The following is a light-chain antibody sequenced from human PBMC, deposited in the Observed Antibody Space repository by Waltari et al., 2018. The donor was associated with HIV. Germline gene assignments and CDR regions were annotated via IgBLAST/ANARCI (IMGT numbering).Light chain of an antibody. CDR3: QSADSSGTYV. V-gene: IGLV3-25*03. CDR2: KDS. J-gene: IGLJ1*01. Sequence: SYELTQPPSVSVSPGQTARITCSGDALPKQYAYWYQQKPGQAPVLVIYKDSERPSGIPELFSGSSSGKTVTLTSSGVQAEDEADYYCQSADSSGTYVFGTGTKVTVL. CDR1: ALPKQY.